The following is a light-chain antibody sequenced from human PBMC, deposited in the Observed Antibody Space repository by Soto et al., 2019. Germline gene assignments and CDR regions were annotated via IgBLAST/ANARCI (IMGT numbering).Light chain of an antibody. V-gene: IGKV3-20*01. Sequence: EIVLPQSPCTLSLSPGERATLACKTSQSRGSNFLAWYQHKPGQAPRLLIYASSNRATGIPDRFSGSASGTDFTLTINRLEPEDFAVYYCQLYGISPHFGQGTRLEIK. J-gene: IGKJ5*01. CDR1: QSRGSNF. CDR3: QLYGISPH. CDR2: ASS.